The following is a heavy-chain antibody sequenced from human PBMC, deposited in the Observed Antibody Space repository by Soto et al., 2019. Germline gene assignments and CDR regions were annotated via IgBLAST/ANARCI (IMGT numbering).Heavy chain of an antibody. CDR2: ISAYNGNT. J-gene: IGHJ3*02. D-gene: IGHD2-2*01. Sequence: AASVKDTFKASGYTFTSYGISWLRQAPGQGLEWMGWISAYNGNTNYAQKLQGRVTMTTDTSTSTAYMELRSLRSDDTAVYYCARIRTSHCAACPRYAFDIWGQGTMVTVSS. CDR1: GYTFTSYG. CDR3: ARIRTSHCAACPRYAFDI. V-gene: IGHV1-18*04.